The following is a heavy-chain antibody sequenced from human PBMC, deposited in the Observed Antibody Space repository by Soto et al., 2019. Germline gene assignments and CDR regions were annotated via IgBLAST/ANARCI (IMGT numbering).Heavy chain of an antibody. V-gene: IGHV1-8*01. J-gene: IGHJ4*02. CDR2: MNPNSGNT. D-gene: IGHD1-26*01. Sequence: GASVKVSCKASGYTFTSYDINWVRQATGQGLEWMGWMNPNSGNTDYAQKFQGRVTMTMNTSISTAYMELSSLRSEDTAVYYCARTWKLPDVNWGQETRVTVAS. CDR3: ARTWKLPDVN. CDR1: GYTFTSYD.